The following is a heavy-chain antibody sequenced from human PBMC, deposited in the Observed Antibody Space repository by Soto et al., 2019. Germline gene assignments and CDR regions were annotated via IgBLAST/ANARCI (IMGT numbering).Heavy chain of an antibody. J-gene: IGHJ6*03. CDR1: GFTFGDYA. CDR2: IRSKAYGGTT. Sequence: GSLRLSCTASGFTFGDYAMSWFRQAPGKGLEWVGFIRSKAYGGTTEYAASVKGRFTISRDDSKSIAYLQMNSLKTEDTAVYYCTRDGVAYCGGDCYSALYYYYMDVWGKGTTVTVSS. V-gene: IGHV3-49*03. CDR3: TRDGVAYCGGDCYSALYYYYMDV. D-gene: IGHD2-21*02.